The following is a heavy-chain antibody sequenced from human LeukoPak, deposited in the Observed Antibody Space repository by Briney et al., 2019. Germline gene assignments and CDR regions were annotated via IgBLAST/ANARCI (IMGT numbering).Heavy chain of an antibody. CDR3: ARVVPAALYPSGGYYFDY. Sequence: SETLSLTCTVSGGSISSGGYYWSWIRRHPGKGLEWIGYIYYSGSTYYNPSLKSRVTISVDTSKNQFSLKLSSVTAADTAVYYCARVVPAALYPSGGYYFDYWGQGTLVTVSS. J-gene: IGHJ4*02. CDR2: IYYSGST. CDR1: GGSISSGGYY. V-gene: IGHV4-31*03. D-gene: IGHD2-2*01.